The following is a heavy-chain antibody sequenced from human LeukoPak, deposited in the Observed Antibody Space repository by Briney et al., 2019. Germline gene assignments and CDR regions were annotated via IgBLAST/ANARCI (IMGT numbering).Heavy chain of an antibody. Sequence: SVKVSCKASGGTFSSYAISWVRQAPGQGLEWMGRIIPIFGTANYAQKFQGRVTITTDESTSTAYMELSSLRSEDTAVCYCARQVWSGYYTFDYWGQGTLVTVSS. V-gene: IGHV1-69*05. CDR1: GGTFSSYA. CDR3: ARQVWSGYYTFDY. J-gene: IGHJ4*02. CDR2: IIPIFGTA. D-gene: IGHD3-3*01.